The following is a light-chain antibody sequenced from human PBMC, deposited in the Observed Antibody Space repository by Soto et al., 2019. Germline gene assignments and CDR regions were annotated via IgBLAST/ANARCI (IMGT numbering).Light chain of an antibody. CDR2: RND. CDR1: SSDIGRNY. CDR3: AAWDDGLRRWV. V-gene: IGLV1-47*01. Sequence: QSVLTQPPSASGTPGQRVTISCSGGSSDIGRNYVYWYQQLPGTAPKLLIYRNDERPSGVPDRFSGSKSGTSASLVLSGLRSEDEADYYCAAWDDGLRRWVFGGGTKVTVL. J-gene: IGLJ3*02.